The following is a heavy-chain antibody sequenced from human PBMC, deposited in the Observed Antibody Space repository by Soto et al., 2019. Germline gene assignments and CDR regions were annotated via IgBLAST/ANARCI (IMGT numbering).Heavy chain of an antibody. Sequence: GGSLRLSCAASGFTFSSYAMSWVRQAPGKGLEWVSAISGSGGSTYYADSVKGRFTISRDNSKNTLYLQMNSLRAEDTAVYYCANLGYSYGSGYYYYGMVVWGQGTTVTVSS. J-gene: IGHJ6*02. CDR1: GFTFSSYA. D-gene: IGHD5-18*01. CDR2: ISGSGGST. CDR3: ANLGYSYGSGYYYYGMVV. V-gene: IGHV3-23*01.